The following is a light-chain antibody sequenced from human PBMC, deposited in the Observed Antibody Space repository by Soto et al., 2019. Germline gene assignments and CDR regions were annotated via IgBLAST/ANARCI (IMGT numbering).Light chain of an antibody. CDR2: GAS. V-gene: IGKV3-15*01. CDR1: QSVSSN. Sequence: EIVMTQSPATLSVSPGERATLSCRASQSVSSNLAWYQQKPGQAPRLLIYGASTRANGIPARFSGSGSGTEFTLTISSLQSEDFAVYYCQQYNNWPPLTVGGGTKVEIK. J-gene: IGKJ4*01. CDR3: QQYNNWPPLT.